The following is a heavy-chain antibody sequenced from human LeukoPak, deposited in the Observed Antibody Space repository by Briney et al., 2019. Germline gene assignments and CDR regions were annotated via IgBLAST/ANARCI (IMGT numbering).Heavy chain of an antibody. Sequence: PSETLSLTCTVSGGSISGYYWSWIRQSPGKRLEWIAYISFTGNTNYNPSLKSRVTISLDTSKSHFSLTLSSLTAADTAVYYCARSPPGWYYDNSGQYYFDTWGQGALVTVSS. V-gene: IGHV4-59*08. CDR1: GGSISGYY. CDR2: ISFTGNT. D-gene: IGHD3-22*01. CDR3: ARSPPGWYYDNSGQYYFDT. J-gene: IGHJ4*02.